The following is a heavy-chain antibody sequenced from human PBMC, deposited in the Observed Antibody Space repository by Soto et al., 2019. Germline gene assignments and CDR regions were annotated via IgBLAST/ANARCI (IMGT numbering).Heavy chain of an antibody. CDR2: IIPIFGTA. CDR1: GGTFSSYA. J-gene: IGHJ4*02. D-gene: IGHD2-15*01. CDR3: ASTLGLGYCSGGSCPSRDY. Sequence: QVQLVQSGAEVKKPGSSVKVSCKASGGTFSSYAISWVRQAPGQGLEWMGGIIPIFGTANYAQKFQGRVTITADKSTSTAYMELSSLRSEDTAVYYCASTLGLGYCSGGSCPSRDYWGPGTLVTVSS. V-gene: IGHV1-69*06.